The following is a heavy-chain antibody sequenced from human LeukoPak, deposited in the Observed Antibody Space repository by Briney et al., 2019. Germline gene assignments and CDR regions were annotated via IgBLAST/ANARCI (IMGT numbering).Heavy chain of an antibody. CDR2: IYSGGST. J-gene: IGHJ4*02. V-gene: IGHV3-53*01. CDR3: AKDLHGRTFYFDY. D-gene: IGHD1-14*01. CDR1: GFTVSSSY. Sequence: PGGSLRLSCAASGFTVSSSYMSWVRQAPGKGLEWVSVIYSGGSTYYADSVKGRFTISRDNSKNTLYLQMNSLRAEDTAVYYCAKDLHGRTFYFDYWGQGTLVTVSS.